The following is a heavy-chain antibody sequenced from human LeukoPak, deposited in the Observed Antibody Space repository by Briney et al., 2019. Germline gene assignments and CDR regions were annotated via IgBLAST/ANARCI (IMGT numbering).Heavy chain of an antibody. J-gene: IGHJ1*01. Sequence: GGSLRLSCAASGFTFSSYAMSWVRQAPGKGLEWVSVISGSGGNTYYADSVKGRFTISRDNFKNTLYLQMNSLRAEDTAVYFCAKDPSVAGRAEYFQHWGQGTLVTVSS. V-gene: IGHV3-23*01. CDR1: GFTFSSYA. CDR2: ISGSGGNT. D-gene: IGHD6-19*01. CDR3: AKDPSVAGRAEYFQH.